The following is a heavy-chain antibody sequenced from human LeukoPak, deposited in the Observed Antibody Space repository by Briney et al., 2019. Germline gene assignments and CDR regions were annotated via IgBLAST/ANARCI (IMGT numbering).Heavy chain of an antibody. CDR3: ARGRDRY. CDR1: GFTFSSYG. V-gene: IGHV3-33*01. CDR2: IWYDGSNK. J-gene: IGHJ4*02. Sequence: PGRSLRLSCAASGFTFSSYGMHWVRQAPVKGLEWVAVIWYDGSNKYYADSVKGRFTISRDNAKNSLYLQMNSLRAEDTAVYYCARGRDRYWGQGTLVTVSS.